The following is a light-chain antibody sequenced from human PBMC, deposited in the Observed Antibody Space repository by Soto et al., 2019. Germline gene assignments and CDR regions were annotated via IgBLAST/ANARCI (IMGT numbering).Light chain of an antibody. CDR2: DAS. V-gene: IGKV1-39*01. CDR3: QQSDSTPYT. Sequence: DIQMTQSPSSLSASVGDRVTITCRASQTISTYLNWYQQKPGKAPKLLIYDASSLQSGVPSRFSDSGSGTDFTLTISSLQPEDFSIYFCQQSDSTPYTFG. CDR1: QTISTY. J-gene: IGKJ2*01.